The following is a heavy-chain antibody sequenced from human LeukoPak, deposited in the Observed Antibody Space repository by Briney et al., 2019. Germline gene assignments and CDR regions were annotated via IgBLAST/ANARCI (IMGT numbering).Heavy chain of an antibody. CDR3: ARDSGYNAFDY. Sequence: GGSLTLFCADSGFLFSNSWMAWVRQAPGRGLEWLANINQDGSAKTCVDSVKGRFTISRDNAKNSLYLQMNSLRAEDTAMYYCARDSGYNAFDYWGQETLVTVFS. CDR2: INQDGSAK. J-gene: IGHJ4*02. V-gene: IGHV3-7*05. D-gene: IGHD5-12*01. CDR1: GFLFSNSW.